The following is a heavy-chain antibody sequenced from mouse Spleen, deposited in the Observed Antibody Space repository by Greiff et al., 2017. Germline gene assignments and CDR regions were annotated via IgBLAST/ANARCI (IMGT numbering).Heavy chain of an antibody. CDR2: INPSSGYT. D-gene: IGHD2-14*01. V-gene: IGHV1-4*01. Sequence: VQLQQSGAELARPGASVKMSCKASGYTFTSYTMHWVKQRPGQGLEWIGYINPSSGYTNYNQKFKDKATLTVDKSSSTAYMQLSSLTSEDSAVYYCSSCRYDGDDFDYWGQGTTLTVSS. CDR1: GYTFTSYT. J-gene: IGHJ2*01. CDR3: SSCRYDGDDFDY.